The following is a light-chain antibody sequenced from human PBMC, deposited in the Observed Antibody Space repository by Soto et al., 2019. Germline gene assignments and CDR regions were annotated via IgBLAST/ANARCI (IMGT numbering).Light chain of an antibody. CDR2: DAS. CDR1: QSVGSY. CDR3: QQRSNWLT. V-gene: IGKV3-11*01. J-gene: IGKJ4*01. Sequence: EIVLTQSPAILSLSPGERATLSCRASQSVGSYLAWYQQKPGQAPRLLIYDASNRATGIPARFSGSGSGTDFTLTISSLEPEDFAVYFCQQRSNWLTFGGGTKVEIK.